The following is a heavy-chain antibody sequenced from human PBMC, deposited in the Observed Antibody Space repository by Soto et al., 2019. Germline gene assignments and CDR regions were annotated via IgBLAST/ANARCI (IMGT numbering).Heavy chain of an antibody. D-gene: IGHD3-10*01. CDR3: ARLHYYGSGSDAFDI. J-gene: IGHJ3*02. Sequence: SETLSLTCTVSGGSISSSSYYWGWIRQPPGKGLEWIGSIFYSGSTYYNPSLKSRVTISVDTSKNQFSLKLSSVTAADTAVYYCARLHYYGSGSDAFDIWGQGTMVTVS. CDR2: IFYSGST. V-gene: IGHV4-39*07. CDR1: GGSISSSSYY.